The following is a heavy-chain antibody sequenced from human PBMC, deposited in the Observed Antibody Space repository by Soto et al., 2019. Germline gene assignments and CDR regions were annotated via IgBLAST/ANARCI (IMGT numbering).Heavy chain of an antibody. V-gene: IGHV3-15*01. Sequence: PGVSLRLSCAASGFTFSNAWMSWVRQAPGKGLEWVGRIKSKTDGGTTDYAAPVKGRFTISRDDSKNTLYLQMNSLKTEDTAVYHCTTEGYCSGGSCYSVSWFEPWGQGTLVTVSS. D-gene: IGHD2-15*01. J-gene: IGHJ5*02. CDR1: GFTFSNAW. CDR3: TTEGYCSGGSCYSVSWFEP. CDR2: IKSKTDGGTT.